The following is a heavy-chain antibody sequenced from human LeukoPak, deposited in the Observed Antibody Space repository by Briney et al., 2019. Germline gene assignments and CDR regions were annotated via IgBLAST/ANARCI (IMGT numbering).Heavy chain of an antibody. Sequence: GSLRLSCAASGFTFNSYSMNWVRQPPGKGLEWIGEIYHSGSTNYNPSLKSRVTISVDKSKNQFSLKLSSVTAADTAVYYCARFCRHQLHHPYYYYYMDVWGKGTTVTVSS. CDR2: IYHSGST. J-gene: IGHJ6*03. V-gene: IGHV4-4*02. D-gene: IGHD2-2*01. CDR3: ARFCRHQLHHPYYYYYMDV. CDR1: GFTFNSYSM.